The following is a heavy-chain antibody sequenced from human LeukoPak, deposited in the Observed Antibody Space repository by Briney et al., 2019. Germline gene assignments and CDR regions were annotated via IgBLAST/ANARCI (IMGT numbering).Heavy chain of an antibody. D-gene: IGHD3-22*01. V-gene: IGHV3-66*01. CDR3: AREADRLNYYDSSGYPY. CDR1: GFTVSSNY. Sequence: PGGSLRLSCAASGFTVSSNYMSWVRQAPGKGLEWVSVIYSGGSTYYADSVKGRFTISRDNSKNTLYLQMKSLRAEDTAVYYCAREADRLNYYDSSGYPYWGQGTLVTVSS. CDR2: IYSGGST. J-gene: IGHJ4*02.